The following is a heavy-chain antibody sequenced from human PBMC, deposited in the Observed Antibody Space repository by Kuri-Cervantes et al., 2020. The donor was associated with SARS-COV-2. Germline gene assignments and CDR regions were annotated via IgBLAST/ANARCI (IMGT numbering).Heavy chain of an antibody. CDR3: AKDRVGVQDF. Sequence: GESLKISCAASGFNFSRTDMHWVRQAPGKGLEWVAVISHDGKNKKCIASGKGRLTISRDNSQNTLHLHMKSLRSEDTAMCYCAKDRVGVQDFWGQGTLVTVSS. CDR1: GFNFSRTD. J-gene: IGHJ4*02. CDR2: ISHDGKNK. D-gene: IGHD2-21*01. V-gene: IGHV3-30*18.